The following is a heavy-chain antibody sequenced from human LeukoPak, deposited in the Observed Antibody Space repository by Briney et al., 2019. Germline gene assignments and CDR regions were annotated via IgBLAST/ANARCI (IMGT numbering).Heavy chain of an antibody. CDR2: IRYDASNK. CDR3: AKTEWPYYMDV. V-gene: IGHV3-30*02. J-gene: IGHJ6*03. D-gene: IGHD3-3*01. Sequence: PGGSLRLSCAASGFIFSNYGMHWVRQAPGKGLEWVAFIRYDASNKYYADSVKGRFTISRDNSKNTLYLQMNSLRAEDTAVYYCAKTEWPYYMDVWGKGTTVTVSS. CDR1: GFIFSNYG.